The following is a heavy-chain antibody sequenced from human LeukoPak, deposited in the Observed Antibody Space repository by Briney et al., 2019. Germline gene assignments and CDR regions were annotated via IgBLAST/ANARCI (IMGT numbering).Heavy chain of an antibody. CDR1: GFTFSDYS. J-gene: IGHJ6*02. CDR2: ISSSSDYI. V-gene: IGHV3-21*01. CDR3: ARSRSVSNYKGMDV. D-gene: IGHD5/OR15-5a*01. Sequence: PGGSLRLSCAASGFTFSDYSMSWVRQAPGKGLEWVSSISSSSDYIYYADSVKGRFTISRDNARNSLYLQMNSLRAEDTAVYYCARSRSVSNYKGMDVWGQGTTVTVSS.